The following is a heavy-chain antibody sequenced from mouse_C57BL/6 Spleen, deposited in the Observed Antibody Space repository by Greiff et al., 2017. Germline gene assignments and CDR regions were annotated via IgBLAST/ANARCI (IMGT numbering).Heavy chain of an antibody. D-gene: IGHD1-1*01. V-gene: IGHV14-4*01. Sequence: EVKLQESGAELVRPGASVKLSCTASGFNIKDDYMHWVKQRPEQGLEWIGWIDPENGDTEYASKFQGKATITADTSSNTAYLQLSSLTSEDTAVYYCTTSGGSSWAYWGQGTLVTVSA. J-gene: IGHJ3*01. CDR3: TTSGGSSWAY. CDR2: IDPENGDT. CDR1: GFNIKDDY.